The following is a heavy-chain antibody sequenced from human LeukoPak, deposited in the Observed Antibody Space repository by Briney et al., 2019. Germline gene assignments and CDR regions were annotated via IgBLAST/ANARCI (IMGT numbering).Heavy chain of an antibody. CDR2: IRSKAYGGTT. CDR3: TRGYDYVWGSYRYRAFDI. J-gene: IGHJ3*02. V-gene: IGHV3-49*04. D-gene: IGHD3-16*02. CDR1: GFTFGDYA. Sequence: GGSLRLSCTASGFTFGDYAMCWVRQAPGKGLEWVGFIRSKAYGGTTEYAASVKGRFTISRDDSKSIAYLQMNSLKTEDTAVYYCTRGYDYVWGSYRYRAFDIWGQGTMVTVSS.